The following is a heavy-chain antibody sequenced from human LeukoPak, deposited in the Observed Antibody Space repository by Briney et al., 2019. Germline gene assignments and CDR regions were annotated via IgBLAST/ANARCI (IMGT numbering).Heavy chain of an antibody. J-gene: IGHJ4*02. Sequence: GGSLRLSCAASVFTFSSYAMRWVCQTPGKGLGWVAVISYDGSNKYYAGSVKGRFTTSRDNSKNTLYLQMNSLRAEDTAVYYCARLGDYYDSSGYYYERFDYWGQGTLVTVSS. CDR2: ISYDGSNK. CDR3: ARLGDYYDSSGYYYERFDY. V-gene: IGHV3-30*04. CDR1: VFTFSSYA. D-gene: IGHD3-22*01.